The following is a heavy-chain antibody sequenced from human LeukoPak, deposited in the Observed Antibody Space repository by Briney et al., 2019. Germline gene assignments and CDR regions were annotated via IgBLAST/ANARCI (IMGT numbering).Heavy chain of an antibody. J-gene: IGHJ4*02. CDR2: MDPDGRTI. CDR1: GFTFSSYW. D-gene: IGHD2-8*01. CDR3: AKDGQSFNSMYDHFDS. V-gene: IGHV3-74*01. Sequence: GGSLRLSCAASGFTFSSYWMHWVRQAPGKGLEWVSRMDPDGRTIDYADSVKGRFTISRDDSRSTVDLQMSSLRAEDTAVYYCAKDGQSFNSMYDHFDSWGQGTLVTVSS.